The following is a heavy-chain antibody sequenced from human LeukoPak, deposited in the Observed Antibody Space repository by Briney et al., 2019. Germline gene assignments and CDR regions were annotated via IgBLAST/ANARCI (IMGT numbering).Heavy chain of an antibody. V-gene: IGHV4-59*01. D-gene: IGHD5-12*01. CDR1: GGSISSYY. CDR2: IYYSGST. CDR3: ARHYGGYVSYGLDV. Sequence: SSETLSLTCTVSGGSISSYYWSWIRQPPGKGLEWIGYIYYSGSTNYNPSLKSRVTISVDTSKNQFSLKLSSVTAADTAVYYCARHYGGYVSYGLDVWGQGTAVTVSS. J-gene: IGHJ6*02.